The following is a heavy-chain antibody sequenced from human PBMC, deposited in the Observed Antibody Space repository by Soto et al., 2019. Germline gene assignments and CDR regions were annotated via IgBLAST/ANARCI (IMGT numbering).Heavy chain of an antibody. V-gene: IGHV4-59*01. J-gene: IGHJ6*02. CDR2: IYYSGST. CDR3: ARDGGRPDYYYGMDV. Sequence: SETLSLTCTVSGGSISSYYWSWIRQPPGKGLEWIGYIYYSGSTNYNPSLKSRVTISVDTSKNQFSLKLSSVTAADTAVYYCARDGGRPDYYYGMDVWGQGTTVTVSS. D-gene: IGHD3-3*01. CDR1: GGSISSYY.